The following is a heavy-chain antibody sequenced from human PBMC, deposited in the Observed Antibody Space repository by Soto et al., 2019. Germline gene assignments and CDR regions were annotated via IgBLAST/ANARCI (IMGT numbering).Heavy chain of an antibody. D-gene: IGHD2-15*01. V-gene: IGHV3-23*01. CDR2: ISGSGGST. CDR3: AKDLVGSNADYYYY. Sequence: EVQLLESGGGLVQPGGSLRLSCAASGFTFSSYAMSWVRQAPGKGMEWVAAISGSGGSTYYADSEKGRFTISRENSNNTLYLQMHSLTAEDAAVYYCAKDLVGSNADYYYYWGQGSLVTVSS. J-gene: IGHJ4*02. CDR1: GFTFSSYA.